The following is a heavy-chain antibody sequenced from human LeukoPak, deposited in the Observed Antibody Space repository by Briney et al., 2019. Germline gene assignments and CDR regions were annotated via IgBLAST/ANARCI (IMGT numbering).Heavy chain of an antibody. V-gene: IGHV3-23*01. CDR1: GFTFSSYA. CDR3: AKFAGAGSGSYTGGVDY. J-gene: IGHJ4*02. CDR2: ISGSGGST. D-gene: IGHD1-26*01. Sequence: GGSLRLSCAASGFTFSSYAMSWVRQAPGKGLEWVSAISGSGGSTYYADSVKGRFTISRDNSKNTLYLQMNSLRAEDTAVYYSAKFAGAGSGSYTGGVDYWGQGTLVTVSS.